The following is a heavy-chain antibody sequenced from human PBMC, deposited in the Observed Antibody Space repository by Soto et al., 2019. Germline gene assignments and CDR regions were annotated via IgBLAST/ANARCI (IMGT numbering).Heavy chain of an antibody. CDR3: ARVIYTALKWFDP. J-gene: IGHJ5*02. CDR1: GFTFSDYY. Sequence: PGGSLRLSCAASGFTFSDYYMSWIRQAPGKGLEWVSYISSSGSTIYYADSVKGRFTISRDNAKNSLYLQMNSLRAEDTAVYYCARVIYTALKWFDPWGQGTLVTVSS. D-gene: IGHD5-18*01. CDR2: ISSSGSTI. V-gene: IGHV3-11*01.